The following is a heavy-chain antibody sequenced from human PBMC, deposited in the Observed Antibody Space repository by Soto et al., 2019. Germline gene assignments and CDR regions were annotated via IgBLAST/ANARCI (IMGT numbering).Heavy chain of an antibody. J-gene: IGHJ4*02. CDR3: AKSLSTATSFDY. CDR2: IDNGGVVT. V-gene: IGHV3-23*01. CDR1: GFSLSSFA. Sequence: EVQLLESGGALVQPGGSLRLSCAASGFSLSSFAMSWVRQAPGKGLEWVSAIDNGGVVTYYADSVKGRFTISRDNSKKTLFLQMNSLRAEDTAVYYCAKSLSTATSFDYWGQGTPVTVSS.